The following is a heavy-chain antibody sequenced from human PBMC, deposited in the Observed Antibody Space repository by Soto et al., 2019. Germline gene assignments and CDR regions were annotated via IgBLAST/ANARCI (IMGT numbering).Heavy chain of an antibody. CDR1: AGSINSGGYC. Sequence: HVQLQESGPGLVKPSQALSLTCPFAAGSINSGGYCLSWIRQHRGKGLDWIGCISYGGSTSYNPSLKSRVTTSVDTSKNQFSLKLTSATAADTAVYYCSRGILVWGQGALITVSS. D-gene: IGHD5-18*01. V-gene: IGHV4-31*03. J-gene: IGHJ4*02. CDR3: SRGILV. CDR2: ISYGGST.